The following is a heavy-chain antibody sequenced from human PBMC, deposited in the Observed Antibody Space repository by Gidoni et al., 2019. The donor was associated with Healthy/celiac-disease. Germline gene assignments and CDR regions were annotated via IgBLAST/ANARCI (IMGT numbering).Heavy chain of an antibody. D-gene: IGHD6-19*01. CDR2: IRSKAYGGTT. J-gene: IGHJ5*02. V-gene: IGHV3-49*05. CDR3: TRDAGAGTTGNWFDP. Sequence: EVQLVESGGGLVKPGRSLRLSCTASGFTFRDYAMSWFRTAPGKGLEWVGFIRSKAYGGTTEYAASVKGRFTISRDDSKSIAYLQMNSLKTEDTAVYYCTRDAGAGTTGNWFDPWGQGTLVTVSS. CDR1: GFTFRDYA.